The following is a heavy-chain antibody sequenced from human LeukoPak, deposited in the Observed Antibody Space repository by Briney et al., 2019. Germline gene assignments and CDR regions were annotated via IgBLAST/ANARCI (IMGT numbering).Heavy chain of an antibody. V-gene: IGHV5-51*01. J-gene: IGHJ4*02. CDR3: ARRHGAYCGGDCYSFDY. CDR2: IYPGDSDT. CDR1: GYRFTSYW. D-gene: IGHD2-21*02. Sequence: GESLKISCKGSGYRFTSYWIGWVRQMPGKGLEWMGIIYPGDSDTRYSPSFQGQVTISADKSISTAYLQWSSLKASDTAMYYCARRHGAYCGGDCYSFDYWGQGTLATVSS.